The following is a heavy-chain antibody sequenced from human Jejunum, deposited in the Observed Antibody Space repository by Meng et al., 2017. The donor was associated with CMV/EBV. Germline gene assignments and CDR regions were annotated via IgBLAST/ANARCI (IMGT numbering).Heavy chain of an antibody. V-gene: IGHV4-4*07. CDR1: GGSINNYY. J-gene: IGHJ4*02. Sequence: GPLPESGPGLVKPSETLSLTCTVSGGSINNYYWSWIRQSAGKGLEWIGRFYSSDTYNYHPSLNSRVTMSLDTSKKQFSLILSSVTAADTARYYCARGPGASTREGFDHWGLGTLVTVSS. D-gene: IGHD1-26*01. CDR2: FYSSDTY. CDR3: ARGPGASTREGFDH.